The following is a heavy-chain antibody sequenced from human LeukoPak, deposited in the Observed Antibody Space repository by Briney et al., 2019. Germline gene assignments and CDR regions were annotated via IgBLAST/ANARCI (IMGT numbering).Heavy chain of an antibody. CDR1: GNTFTSYG. CDR2: ISPYNGDT. J-gene: IGHJ6*03. Sequence: ASVKVSYKASGNTFTSYGFSWVRQAPGQGLEWMGWISPYNGDTNYAQKFQGRVTMTTDTSTSTAYMELRSLRSDDTAVYYCARGIVGATIHYYYYYMDVWGKGTTVTVSS. CDR3: ARGIVGATIHYYYYYMDV. V-gene: IGHV1-18*01. D-gene: IGHD1-26*01.